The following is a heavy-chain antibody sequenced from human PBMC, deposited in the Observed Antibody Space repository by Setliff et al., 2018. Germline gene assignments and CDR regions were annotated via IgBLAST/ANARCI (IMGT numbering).Heavy chain of an antibody. D-gene: IGHD3-16*01. Sequence: ASETLSLTCTVSGGSISSYYWSWIRQPPGKGLEWIGYIYHSGSTNYNPSLKSRVTTSVDTSKKQFSLKLSSVTAADTAVYYCARTESYVMAFDIWGQGTMVTVSS. J-gene: IGHJ3*02. CDR2: IYHSGST. CDR1: GGSISSYY. V-gene: IGHV4-59*01. CDR3: ARTESYVMAFDI.